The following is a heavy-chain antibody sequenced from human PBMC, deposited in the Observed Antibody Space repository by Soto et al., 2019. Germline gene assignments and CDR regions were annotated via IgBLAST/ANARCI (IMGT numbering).Heavy chain of an antibody. CDR1: GGSISSYY. J-gene: IGHJ4*02. CDR3: ARVLTGYYTPYYFDY. Sequence: SETLSLTCTDSGGSISSYYWSWIRQPPGKGLEWIGYIYYSGSTNYYPSLKSRVTISVDTSKNQFSLKLSSVTAADTAVYYCARVLTGYYTPYYFDYWGQGTLVPVSS. D-gene: IGHD3-9*01. CDR2: IYYSGST. V-gene: IGHV4-59*01.